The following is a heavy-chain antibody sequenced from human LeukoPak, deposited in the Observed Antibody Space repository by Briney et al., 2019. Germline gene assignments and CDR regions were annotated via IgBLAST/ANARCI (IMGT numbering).Heavy chain of an antibody. J-gene: IGHJ6*03. Sequence: QPGGTLRLSCAASGFIFSSHGMNWVRQAPGKGLEWVSGISPSGDITYYADSVKGRFTISRDNSKNTVYLQMNSLRAEDTALYYCARVARGDYYYYYMDVWGKGTTVTVSS. D-gene: IGHD3-10*01. CDR3: ARVARGDYYYYYMDV. V-gene: IGHV3-23*01. CDR1: GFIFSSHG. CDR2: ISPSGDIT.